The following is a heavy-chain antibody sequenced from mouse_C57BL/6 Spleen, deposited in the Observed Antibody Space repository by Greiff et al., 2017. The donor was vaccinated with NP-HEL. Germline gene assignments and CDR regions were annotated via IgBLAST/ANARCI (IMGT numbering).Heavy chain of an antibody. CDR3: ARRGGGNYPFDY. J-gene: IGHJ2*01. V-gene: IGHV1-80*01. Sequence: QVQLKQSGAELVKPGASVKISCKASGYAFSSYWMNWVKQRPGKGLEWIGQIYPGDGDTNYNGRFKGKATLTADKSSSTAYMQLSSLTSEDSAVYFCARRGGGNYPFDYWGQGTTLTVSS. CDR1: GYAFSSYW. CDR2: IYPGDGDT. D-gene: IGHD2-1*01.